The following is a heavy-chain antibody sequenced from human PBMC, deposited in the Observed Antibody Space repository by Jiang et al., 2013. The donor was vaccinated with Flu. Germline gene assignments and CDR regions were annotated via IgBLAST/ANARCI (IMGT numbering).Heavy chain of an antibody. D-gene: IGHD3-3*01. V-gene: IGHV1-3*01. CDR2: IDADNSNT. CDR3: ARDDSRLRFLAGTLLSGYFHH. CDR1: GYTFTSYA. J-gene: IGHJ1*01. Sequence: CKASGYTFTSYAIHWVRQAPGQRLEWMGWIDADNSNTKYSQKLQGRVAITRDTSASTAYMELSSLRIEDTAVYYCARDDSRLRFLAGTLLSGYFHHWGQGTLVTVSS.